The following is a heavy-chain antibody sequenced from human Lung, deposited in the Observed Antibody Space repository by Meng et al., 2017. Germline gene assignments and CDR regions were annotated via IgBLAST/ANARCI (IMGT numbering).Heavy chain of an antibody. CDR3: VRSSAWVRTGFDP. D-gene: IGHD6-19*01. Sequence: QSKLGGTGPGLVRPTSALSLSCRVSGGSISTSGYYWGWIRQPPGKGLEWSGSIGHSGFTYYTPSLKSRVAVSLDTSKSQFSLMLTSVTAADTAVYYCVRSSAWVRTGFDPWGQGTLVTVSS. J-gene: IGHJ5*02. CDR2: IGHSGFT. CDR1: GGSISTSGYY. V-gene: IGHV4-39*01.